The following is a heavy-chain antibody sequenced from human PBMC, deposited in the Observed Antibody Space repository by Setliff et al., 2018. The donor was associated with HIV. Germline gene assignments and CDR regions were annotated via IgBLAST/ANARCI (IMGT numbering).Heavy chain of an antibody. D-gene: IGHD1-20*01. CDR3: ARDGYKWNDNALEI. J-gene: IGHJ3*02. CDR1: GYTFTGYY. Sequence: GPSVKVSCKASGYTFTGYYMHWARQAPAQGLEWMGIINPSGGSTGYAQKFQGRVTMTTDTLTSTAYMELRSLRSDDTAVYYCARDGYKWNDNALEIWGLGTVVTVSS. CDR2: INPSGGST. V-gene: IGHV1-46*01.